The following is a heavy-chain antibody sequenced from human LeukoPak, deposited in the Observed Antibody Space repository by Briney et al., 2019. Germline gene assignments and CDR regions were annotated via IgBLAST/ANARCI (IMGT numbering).Heavy chain of an antibody. D-gene: IGHD2-8*01. CDR2: IYYSGST. V-gene: IGHV4-39*01. Sequence: SETLSLTCAVFGDSISRSSHYWGWIRQPPGKGLEWIGSIYYSGSTNYNPSLKSRVTISVDTSKNQFSLKLSSVTAADTAVYYCARHSEWSYAFDIWGQGTMVTVSS. CDR1: GDSISRSSHY. CDR3: ARHSEWSYAFDI. J-gene: IGHJ3*02.